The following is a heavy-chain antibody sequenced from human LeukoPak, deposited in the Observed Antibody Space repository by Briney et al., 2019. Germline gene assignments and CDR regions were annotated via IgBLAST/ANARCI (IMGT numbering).Heavy chain of an antibody. D-gene: IGHD2-15*01. CDR1: GGSFSGYY. Sequence: SETLSLTCAVYGGSFSGYYWSWIRQPPGKGLEWIGEINHSGSTNYNPSLKSRVTISVDTSKNQFSLKLSSVTAADTAVYYCARDYGGYCSGGSCPEYFQHWGQGTLVTVSS. V-gene: IGHV4-34*01. J-gene: IGHJ1*01. CDR3: ARDYGGYCSGGSCPEYFQH. CDR2: INHSGST.